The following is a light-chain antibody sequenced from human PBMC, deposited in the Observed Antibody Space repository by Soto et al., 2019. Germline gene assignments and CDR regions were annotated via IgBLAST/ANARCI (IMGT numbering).Light chain of an antibody. CDR1: SGHRSYI. CDR2: LEGSGSY. V-gene: IGLV4-60*02. Sequence: QAVVTQSSSASASLGSSVKLTCTLSSGHRSYIIAWHQQQPGKAPRYLMKLEGSGSYNKGSGVPDRFSGSGSGAVRYLTISNLQFEDEADYYCGTWDSDTRVFGGGTKLPVL. CDR3: GTWDSDTRV. J-gene: IGLJ3*02.